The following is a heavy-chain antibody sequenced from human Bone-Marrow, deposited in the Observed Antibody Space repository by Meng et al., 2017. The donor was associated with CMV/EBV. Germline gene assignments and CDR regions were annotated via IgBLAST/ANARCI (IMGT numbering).Heavy chain of an antibody. Sequence: FNYSNAWMNWVRRAPGKGLEWVGRIKSKSDGGTRDYAAPVKGRFTISRDDSKNTLYLQMNSLKTEDTAVYYCTTLFYGSGFRPPFDPWGQGTLVTVSS. V-gene: IGHV3-15*07. CDR3: TTLFYGSGFRPPFDP. D-gene: IGHD3-10*01. CDR1: FNYSNAW. J-gene: IGHJ5*02. CDR2: IKSKSDGGTR.